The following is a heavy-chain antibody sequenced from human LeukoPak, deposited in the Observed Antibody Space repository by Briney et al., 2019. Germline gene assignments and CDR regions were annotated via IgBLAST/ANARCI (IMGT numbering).Heavy chain of an antibody. J-gene: IGHJ4*02. Sequence: SETLCLTCTVSGGSMSSSSYYWGWIRQPPGKGLEWIGSIYYSGSTYYNPSLKSRVTISVDTSKNQFSLKLSSVTAADTAVYYCARSIVVVTAIPVWGQGTLVTVSS. CDR3: ARSIVVVTAIPV. CDR2: IYYSGST. D-gene: IGHD2-21*02. CDR1: GGSMSSSSYY. V-gene: IGHV4-39*07.